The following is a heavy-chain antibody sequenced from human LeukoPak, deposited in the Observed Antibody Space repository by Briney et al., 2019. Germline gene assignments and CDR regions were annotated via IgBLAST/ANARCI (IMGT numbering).Heavy chain of an antibody. CDR3: ARGGSFTRTRRPQSLSDDY. Sequence: PGRSLRLSCAASGFTFSSYAMHWVRQAPGKGLAWVAVISYDGSNKYYADSVKGRFTISRDNSKNTLYLQMNSLRAEDTAVYYSARGGSFTRTRRPQSLSDDYWGQGTLVTVSS. V-gene: IGHV3-30*04. D-gene: IGHD1-7*01. J-gene: IGHJ4*02. CDR1: GFTFSSYA. CDR2: ISYDGSNK.